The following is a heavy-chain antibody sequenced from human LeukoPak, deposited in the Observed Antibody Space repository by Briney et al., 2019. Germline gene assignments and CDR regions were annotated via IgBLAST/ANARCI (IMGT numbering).Heavy chain of an antibody. CDR2: NSGSGGST. V-gene: IGHV3-23*01. Sequence: GGSLRLSCAASGFTFSSYAMSWVRQAPGKGLEWVSGNSGSGGSTYYADSVKGRFTISRDNSKNTVYLQMNSLRAEDTALYYCAKDLYSSGWYSTLDNWGQGILVTVSS. CDR1: GFTFSSYA. D-gene: IGHD6-19*01. CDR3: AKDLYSSGWYSTLDN. J-gene: IGHJ4*02.